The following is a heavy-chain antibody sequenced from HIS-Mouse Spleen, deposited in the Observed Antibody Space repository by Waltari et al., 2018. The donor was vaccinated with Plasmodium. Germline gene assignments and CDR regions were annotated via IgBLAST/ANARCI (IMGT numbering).Heavy chain of an antibody. CDR3: ASSWYWYFDL. CDR2: IKQDGSEK. Sequence: EVQLVESGGGLVQPGGSLRLSCAASGFTFSSYWESGVRQAPGKGLEWVANIKQDGSEKYYVDSVKGRFTISRDNAKNSLYLQMNSLRAEDTAVYYCASSWYWYFDLWGRGTLVTVSS. V-gene: IGHV3-7*01. D-gene: IGHD6-13*01. CDR1: GFTFSSYW. J-gene: IGHJ2*01.